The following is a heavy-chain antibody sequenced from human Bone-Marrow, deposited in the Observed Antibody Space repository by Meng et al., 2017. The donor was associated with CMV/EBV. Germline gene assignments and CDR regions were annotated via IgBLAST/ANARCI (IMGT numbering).Heavy chain of an antibody. CDR1: GYTFTSYD. V-gene: IGHV1-8*01. J-gene: IGHJ3*02. CDR3: ASFMGATVFAFDI. CDR2: MNPNSGNT. D-gene: IGHD1-26*01. Sequence: ASVKVSCKASGYTFTSYDINWVRQATGQGLEWMGWMNPNSGNTGYAQKFQGRVTMTRNTSISTAYMELSSLRSEDTAVYNCASFMGATVFAFDIWGQGTMVTVSS.